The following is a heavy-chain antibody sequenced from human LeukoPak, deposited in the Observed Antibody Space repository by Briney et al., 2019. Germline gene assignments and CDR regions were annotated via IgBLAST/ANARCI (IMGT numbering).Heavy chain of an antibody. D-gene: IGHD3-10*01. CDR2: MNPNSGNT. V-gene: IGHV1-8*01. J-gene: IGHJ5*02. CDR3: ARDLTMVRGARYRPYNWFDP. Sequence: ASVKVSCKASGYTFTSYDINWVRQATGQGLEWMGWMNPNSGNTGYAQKFQGRVTMTRNTSISTAYMELSSLRSEDTAVYYCARDLTMVRGARYRPYNWFDPWGQGTLVTVSP. CDR1: GYTFTSYD.